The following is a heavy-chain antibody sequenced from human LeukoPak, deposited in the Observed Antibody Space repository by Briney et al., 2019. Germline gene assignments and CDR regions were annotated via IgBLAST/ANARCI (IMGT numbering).Heavy chain of an antibody. D-gene: IGHD3-22*01. Sequence: PSQTLSLTCTVSGGSISSGGYYWSWIRQPPGKGLEWIGYIYYSGSTNYNPSLKSRVTISVDTSKNQFSLRLSSVTAADTAMYYCARSDSSGYYYFDYWGQGTLVTVSS. J-gene: IGHJ4*02. CDR2: IYYSGST. CDR3: ARSDSSGYYYFDY. CDR1: GGSISSGGYY. V-gene: IGHV4-61*08.